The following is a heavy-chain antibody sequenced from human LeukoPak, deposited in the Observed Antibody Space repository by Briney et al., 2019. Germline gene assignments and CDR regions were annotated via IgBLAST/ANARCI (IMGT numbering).Heavy chain of an antibody. Sequence: PSETLSLTCNVSGDSLSSSRFSWNWIRQPAGKTLEWIGRIYNTGNTYYNPSLKSRVTISVDTSKNQFSLKLSSVTAADTAVYYCARASGGYYYYYMDVWGKGTTVTVSS. CDR1: GDSLSSSRFS. J-gene: IGHJ6*03. V-gene: IGHV4-61*10. CDR3: ARASGGYYYYYMDV. D-gene: IGHD3-3*01. CDR2: IYNTGNT.